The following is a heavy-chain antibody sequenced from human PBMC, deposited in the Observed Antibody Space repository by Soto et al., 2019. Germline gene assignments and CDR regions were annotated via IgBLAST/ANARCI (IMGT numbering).Heavy chain of an antibody. CDR3: AKDGQYRTDGFDV. Sequence: EAQLLESGGDWAQPGGSLRLSCAASGFTFSSHGMRWVRQAPGKGLEWIAGLSRGGGTTYYADSVKGRFTISRDNSKNTLDLIMNSLNVEDTALYYCAKDGQYRTDGFDVWGQGTMVTVSS. J-gene: IGHJ3*01. CDR1: GFTFSSHG. V-gene: IGHV3-23*01. D-gene: IGHD6-6*01. CDR2: LSRGGGTT.